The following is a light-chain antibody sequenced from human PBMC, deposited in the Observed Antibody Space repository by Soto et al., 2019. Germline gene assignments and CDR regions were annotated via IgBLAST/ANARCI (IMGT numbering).Light chain of an antibody. Sequence: VLTQSPATLSSPPGARATLSCRASQSIGNQLTRYQQRPGRAPRLLMYDATHRATGVPARFSASGFGRDFSLTISSLEPEDFAVYYCHHRDDRPPMYSFGQGTKLEI. CDR2: DAT. CDR3: HHRDDRPPMYS. J-gene: IGKJ2*01. V-gene: IGKV3-11*02. CDR1: QSIGNQ.